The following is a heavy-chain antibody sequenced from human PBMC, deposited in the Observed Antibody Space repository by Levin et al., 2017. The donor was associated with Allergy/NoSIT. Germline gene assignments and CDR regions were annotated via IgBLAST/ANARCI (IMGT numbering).Heavy chain of an antibody. V-gene: IGHV3-23*01. CDR2: ISGSGGST. CDR3: AKEASGKQLVRVFDY. CDR1: GFTFSSYA. J-gene: IGHJ4*02. Sequence: GESLKISCAASGFTFSSYAMSWVRQAPGKGLEWVSAISGSGGSTYYADSVKGRFTISRDNSKNTLYLQMNSLRAEDTAVYYCAKEASGKQLVRVFDYWGQGTLVTVSS. D-gene: IGHD6-6*01.